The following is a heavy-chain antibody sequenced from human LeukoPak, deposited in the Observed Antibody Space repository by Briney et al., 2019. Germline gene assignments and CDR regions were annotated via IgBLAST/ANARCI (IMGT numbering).Heavy chain of an antibody. D-gene: IGHD6-13*01. V-gene: IGHV1-69*06. CDR2: IIPIFGAA. CDR3: ARAGVYTTSWFDRLGWFDP. CDR1: GGTFSCYA. J-gene: IGHJ5*02. Sequence: SVKVSCKASGGTFSCYAINWVRQAPGQGLEWMGGIIPIFGAANYAQKFQGRVTITADKSTSTAYMELSSLRSEDTAVYYCARAGVYTTSWFDRLGWFDPWGQGTLVTVSS.